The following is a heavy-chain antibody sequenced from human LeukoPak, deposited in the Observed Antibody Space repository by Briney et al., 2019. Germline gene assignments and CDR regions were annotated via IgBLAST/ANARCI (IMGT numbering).Heavy chain of an antibody. CDR2: SHYTGGT. Sequence: PSETLSLTCTVSGGSISSSSYYWGWIRQPPGKGLEWIGYSHYTGGTNYNPSPKSRVTISMDASKNQLSLKLSSVTAADTAVYYCARGGYNFDPWGQGFLVTVSS. D-gene: IGHD5-24*01. V-gene: IGHV4-61*05. J-gene: IGHJ5*02. CDR3: ARGGYNFDP. CDR1: GGSISSSSYY.